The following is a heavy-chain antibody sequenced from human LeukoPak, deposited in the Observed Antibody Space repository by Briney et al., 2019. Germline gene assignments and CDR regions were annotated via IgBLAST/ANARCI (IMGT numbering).Heavy chain of an antibody. J-gene: IGHJ4*02. D-gene: IGHD6-19*01. V-gene: IGHV4-4*07. CDR1: GGSISSYY. CDR3: ARGSSGWYSIDY. Sequence: SETLSLTCTVSGGSISSYYWSWIRQPAGSGLEWIGRIYSSGTTNSNPSLESRVTMSVDMSKNQLSLRLSSVTVADTAVYYCARGSSGWYSIDYWGQGILVTVSS. CDR2: IYSSGTT.